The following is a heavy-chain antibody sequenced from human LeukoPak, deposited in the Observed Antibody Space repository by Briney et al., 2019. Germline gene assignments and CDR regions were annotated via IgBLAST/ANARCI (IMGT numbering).Heavy chain of an antibody. CDR2: IYYSGST. Sequence: PSQTLSLTCTVSGGSISSGGYYWSWIRQHPGKGLEWIGYIYYSGSTYYDPSLKSRVTISVDTSKNQFSLKLSSVTAADTAVYYCARVKTSIAAEWFDPWGQGTLVTVSS. J-gene: IGHJ5*02. V-gene: IGHV4-31*03. CDR1: GGSISSGGYY. D-gene: IGHD6-13*01. CDR3: ARVKTSIAAEWFDP.